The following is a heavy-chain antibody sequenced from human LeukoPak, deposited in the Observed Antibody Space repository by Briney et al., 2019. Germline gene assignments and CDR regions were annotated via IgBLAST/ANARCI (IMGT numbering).Heavy chain of an antibody. D-gene: IGHD6-19*01. Sequence: GGSLRLSCAASGFTFSSYGMHWVRQAPGKGLEWVAVISYDGSNKYYADSVKGRFTISRDNSKNTLYLQMNSLRAEDTAVYYCVAGIAVAYFDYWGQGTLVTVSS. CDR2: ISYDGSNK. CDR3: VAGIAVAYFDY. J-gene: IGHJ4*02. V-gene: IGHV3-30*03. CDR1: GFTFSSYG.